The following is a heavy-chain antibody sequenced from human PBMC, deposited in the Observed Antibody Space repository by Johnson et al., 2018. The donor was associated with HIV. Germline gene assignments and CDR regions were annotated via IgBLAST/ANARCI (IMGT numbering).Heavy chain of an antibody. V-gene: IGHV3-7*03. D-gene: IGHD2-15*01. CDR2: IKQDGSEK. CDR1: GFRFSRHW. CDR3: AREGEYCTGGSCYNAFDI. J-gene: IGHJ3*02. Sequence: VQLVESGGGVVQPGGSRRLSCAASGFRFSRHWMSWVRQAPGKGLEWVAYIKQDGSEKYYVDSVKGRFTISRDNAKKSLYLQINSLRAEDTALYYCAREGEYCTGGSCYNAFDIWGQGTMVIVSS.